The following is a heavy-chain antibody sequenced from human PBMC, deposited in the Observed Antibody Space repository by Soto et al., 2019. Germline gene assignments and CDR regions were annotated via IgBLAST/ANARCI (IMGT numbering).Heavy chain of an antibody. Sequence: EVQLLESGGGLVQPGGSLRLSCAASGFTFSIYAMSWVRQAPGKGLEWVSGISSSGGTTYSADSVKGRITISRDNYKNTLYLQKDSLRAEDTAVYFCAKRNWNCSSSSCFVLGAFDVWGQGTMVTVSS. CDR1: GFTFSIYA. CDR3: AKRNWNCSSSSCFVLGAFDV. D-gene: IGHD2-2*01. V-gene: IGHV3-23*01. J-gene: IGHJ3*01. CDR2: ISSSGGTT.